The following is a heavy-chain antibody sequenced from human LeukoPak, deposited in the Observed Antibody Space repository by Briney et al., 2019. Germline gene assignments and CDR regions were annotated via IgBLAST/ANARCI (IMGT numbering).Heavy chain of an antibody. Sequence: GASVKVSCKASGYTFTSYGISWVRQAPGQGLEWMGWSSGYNGNTNYAQKFQGRVTITADESTSTAYMELSSLRSEDTAVYYCARYYSGWYYFDYWGQGTLVTVSS. D-gene: IGHD6-19*01. CDR2: SSGYNGNT. CDR1: GYTFTSYG. CDR3: ARYYSGWYYFDY. V-gene: IGHV1-18*01. J-gene: IGHJ4*02.